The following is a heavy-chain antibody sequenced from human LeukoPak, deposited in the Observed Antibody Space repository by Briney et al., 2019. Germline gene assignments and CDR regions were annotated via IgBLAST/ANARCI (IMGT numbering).Heavy chain of an antibody. V-gene: IGHV4-34*01. CDR1: GGSFSGYF. J-gene: IGHJ6*03. D-gene: IGHD6-6*01. CDR3: ARAPWPRQLVHYYLDV. Sequence: PSETLSLTCAVYGGSFSGYFWSWIRQPPGKGLEWIGEINHSGSTNYNPSLKSRVTVSVDTSKNQFSLNVSSVTAADTAVYYCARAPWPRQLVHYYLDVWAKGPRSPSP. CDR2: INHSGST.